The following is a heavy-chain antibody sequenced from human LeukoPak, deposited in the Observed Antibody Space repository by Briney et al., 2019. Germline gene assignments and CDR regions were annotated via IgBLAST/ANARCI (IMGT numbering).Heavy chain of an antibody. CDR3: ANLMVRGVAIVDY. CDR1: GFTFSSYA. V-gene: IGHV3-23*01. CDR2: ISGSGGST. Sequence: GGSLRLSCVASGFTFSSYAMSWVRQAPGKGLEWVSAISGSGGSTYYVDSVKGRFTISRDTSKNTLYLQMNSLRAEDTAVYYCANLMVRGVAIVDYWGQGTLVTVSS. J-gene: IGHJ4*02. D-gene: IGHD3-10*01.